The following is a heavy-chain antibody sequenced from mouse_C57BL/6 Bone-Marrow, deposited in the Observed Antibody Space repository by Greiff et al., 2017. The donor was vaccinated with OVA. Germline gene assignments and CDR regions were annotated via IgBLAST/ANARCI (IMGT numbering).Heavy chain of an antibody. CDR2: ISSGGSYT. D-gene: IGHD1-1*01. V-gene: IGHV5-6*02. CDR1: GFTFSSYG. Sequence: NLMESGGDFVKPGGSLKLSCAASGFTFSSYGMSWVRQTPDKRLEWVATISSGGSYTYYPDSVKGRFTISRDNAKNTLYLQMSSLKSEDTAMYYCARRSTVVASDYWGQGTTLTVSS. J-gene: IGHJ2*01. CDR3: ARRSTVVASDY.